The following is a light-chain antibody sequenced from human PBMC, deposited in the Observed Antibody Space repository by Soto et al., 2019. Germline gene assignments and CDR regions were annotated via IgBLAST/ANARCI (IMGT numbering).Light chain of an antibody. Sequence: QSVLTQPPSVSGAPGQRVTISCTGSSSNIGAGYDVHWYQQLPGTAPKLLIYGNSNRPSGVPDRFSGSKSGTSASLAITGLQAEDEADYYCQSYDSSLSGGAHAVFGGGTKLTVL. CDR2: GNS. V-gene: IGLV1-40*01. J-gene: IGLJ2*01. CDR3: QSYDSSLSGGAHAV. CDR1: SSNIGAGYD.